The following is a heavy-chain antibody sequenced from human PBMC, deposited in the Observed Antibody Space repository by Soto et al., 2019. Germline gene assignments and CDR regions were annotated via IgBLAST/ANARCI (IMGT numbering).Heavy chain of an antibody. J-gene: IGHJ4*02. CDR3: ATGAWANTFDK. V-gene: IGHV1-18*01. D-gene: IGHD3-16*01. CDR2: ISAYNGNT. Sequence: ASVKVSCKASGYTFTSYGISWVRQAPGQGLEWMGWISAYNGNTNYAQKLQGRVTMTTDTSTSTAYMELSSLTSDDTAVYYCATGAWANTFDKWGQGTLVTVSS. CDR1: GYTFTSYG.